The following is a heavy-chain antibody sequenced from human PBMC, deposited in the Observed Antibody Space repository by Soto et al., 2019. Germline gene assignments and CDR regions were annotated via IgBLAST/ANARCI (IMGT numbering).Heavy chain of an antibody. V-gene: IGHV3-33*01. CDR2: IWNDETNR. CDR1: GFTFSSYH. D-gene: IGHD6-13*01. CDR3: ARIGSWALNFDY. J-gene: IGHJ4*02. Sequence: QVQLVESGGGMVQPGRSLRLSCAASGFTFSSYHMHWVRQVPGKGLEWVAIIWNDETNRYYADSVKGRFTISRDNSKNTLGLQMNSLRVEDTAVYYCARIGSWALNFDYWGQGTLVTVSS.